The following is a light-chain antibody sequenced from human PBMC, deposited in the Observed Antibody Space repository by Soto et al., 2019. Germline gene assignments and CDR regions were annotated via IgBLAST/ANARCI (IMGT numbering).Light chain of an antibody. CDR1: QTVGSGF. V-gene: IGKV3-20*01. J-gene: IGKJ4*01. CDR3: QQYGRSPLT. Sequence: EIVLTQSPGTLSLSPGERATLSCRASQTVGSGFLAWYQQKPGQAPRLLISGASSRATGIPARFSGNGSGTDFTLTINGLEPEDFAVYYCQQYGRSPLTFGGGTKVEI. CDR2: GAS.